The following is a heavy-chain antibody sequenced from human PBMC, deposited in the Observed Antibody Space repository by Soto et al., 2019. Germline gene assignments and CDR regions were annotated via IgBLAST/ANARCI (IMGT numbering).Heavy chain of an antibody. J-gene: IGHJ4*02. D-gene: IGHD2-8*02. V-gene: IGHV4-34*01. Sequence: SETMSLTCAVYGGNFSGYYWSWIRQPPGTGLEWIGEINHSGSTNYNPSLKSRVTISVDTSKNQFSLKLTSVTAADTAVYYCARDKITGLFDYWGQGTLVTVSS. CDR2: INHSGST. CDR3: ARDKITGLFDY. CDR1: GGNFSGYY.